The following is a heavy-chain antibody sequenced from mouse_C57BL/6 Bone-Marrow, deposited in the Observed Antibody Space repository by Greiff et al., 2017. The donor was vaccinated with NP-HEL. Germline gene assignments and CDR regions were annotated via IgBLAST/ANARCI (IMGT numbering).Heavy chain of an antibody. J-gene: IGHJ3*01. CDR3: ASPYGIPFAY. CDR1: GYTFTGYW. D-gene: IGHD2-1*01. CDR2: ILPGSGST. Sequence: VQLQQSGAELMKPGASVKLSCKATGYTFTGYWIEWVKQRPGHGLEWIGEILPGSGSTNYNEKFKGKATFTADTSSNTAYMQLRSLTTEDSAIYYCASPYGIPFAYWGQGTLVTVSA. V-gene: IGHV1-9*01.